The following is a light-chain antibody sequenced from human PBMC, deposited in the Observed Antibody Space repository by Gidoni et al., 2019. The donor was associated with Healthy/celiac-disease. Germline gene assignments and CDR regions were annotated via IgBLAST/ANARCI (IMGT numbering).Light chain of an antibody. V-gene: IGLV3-1*01. CDR2: QDS. CDR3: QAWDSSNVV. CDR1: KLGDKY. J-gene: IGLJ2*01. Sequence: YELTQPPSVSVSPGQTASITCSGDKLGDKYACWYQQKPGQSPVLVIYQDSKRPSGIPERFSGSNSGNTATLTISGTQAMDEADYYCQAWDSSNVVFGGGTKLTVL.